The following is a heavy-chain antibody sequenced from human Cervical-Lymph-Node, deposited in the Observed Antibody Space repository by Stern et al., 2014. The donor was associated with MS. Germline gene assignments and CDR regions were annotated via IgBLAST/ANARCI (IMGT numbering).Heavy chain of an antibody. CDR3: ARRDGSMSGYSYGWVDY. J-gene: IGHJ4*02. Sequence: VQLVQSGAEVKKPGEALKISCKGSGYKFTNYWIGWVRPMPGKGLAWMGNIFAGDSDTRYSPAVQGQVNISVDKSISTAYLQWSSLKASDTAMYYCARRDGSMSGYSYGWVDYWGQGTPVIVSS. CDR1: GYKFTNYW. CDR2: IFAGDSDT. V-gene: IGHV5-51*03. D-gene: IGHD5-12*01.